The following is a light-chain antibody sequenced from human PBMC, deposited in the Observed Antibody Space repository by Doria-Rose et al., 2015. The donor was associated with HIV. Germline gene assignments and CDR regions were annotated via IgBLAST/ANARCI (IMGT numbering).Light chain of an antibody. CDR2: DAS. V-gene: IGKV1-33*01. CDR3: QQYENLPLT. CDR1: QDINNC. J-gene: IGKJ4*01. Sequence: TPSPSSLSASVGDIVTISCQASQDINNCLNWYQQKPGKAPKLLIYDASILETGVPSRFSGSGSVTDFNFTVSSLQPEDIATYYCQQYENLPLTFGGGTKIEI.